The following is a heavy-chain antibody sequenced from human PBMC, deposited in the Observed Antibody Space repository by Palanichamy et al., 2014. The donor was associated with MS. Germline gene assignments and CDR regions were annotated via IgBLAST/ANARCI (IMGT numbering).Heavy chain of an antibody. Sequence: EVQLVESGGGLVKPGGSLRLSCAASGFTFSSYSMNWVRQAPGKGLEWVSSISSSSSYIYYADSVKGRFTISRDNAKNSLYLQMNSLRAEDTAVYYCARDISYSSLFYYYYGMDVWGQGTTVTVSS. CDR2: ISSSSSYI. CDR1: GFTFSSYS. J-gene: IGHJ6*02. CDR3: ARDISYSSLFYYYYGMDV. V-gene: IGHV3-21*01. D-gene: IGHD6-6*01.